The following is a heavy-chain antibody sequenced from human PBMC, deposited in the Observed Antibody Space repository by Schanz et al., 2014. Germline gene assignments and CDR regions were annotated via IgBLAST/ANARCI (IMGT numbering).Heavy chain of an antibody. V-gene: IGHV3-30*18. J-gene: IGHJ4*02. CDR2: ISYDGRNK. CDR3: AKDLLYGAPMPLNHLDY. D-gene: IGHD2-2*01. Sequence: VQLLESGGGLVQPGGSLRLSCGGSGFTFSKYWMSWVRQAPGKGLEWVAVISYDGRNKYYADSVKGRFTISRDNSKNTLYLQMNSLRAEDTAVYYCAKDLLYGAPMPLNHLDYWGQGTLVTVSS. CDR1: GFTFSKYW.